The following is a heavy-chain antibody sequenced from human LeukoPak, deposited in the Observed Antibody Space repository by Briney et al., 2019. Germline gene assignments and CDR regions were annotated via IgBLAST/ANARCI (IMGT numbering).Heavy chain of an antibody. D-gene: IGHD2-2*01. CDR3: TTDRVPAANFYYYYMDV. Sequence: GGSLTLSCAASGFTFSNAWMSWVRQAPGKGLEWVGRIKSKTDGGTTDYAAPVKGRFAISRDASKTTLYLQMNSLKTEDTAVYYCTTDRVPAANFYYYYMDVWGKGTTVTVSS. J-gene: IGHJ6*03. CDR1: GFTFSNAW. V-gene: IGHV3-15*01. CDR2: IKSKTDGGTT.